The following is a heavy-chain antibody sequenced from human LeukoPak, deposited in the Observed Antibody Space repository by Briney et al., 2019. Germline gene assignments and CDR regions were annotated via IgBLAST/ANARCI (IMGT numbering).Heavy chain of an antibody. J-gene: IGHJ4*02. CDR2: MYSGGAT. D-gene: IGHD4-11*01. CDR1: GVTVSTSY. CDR3: ARDASPYYSDYGH. Sequence: GGSLRLSCAASGVTVSTSYMSWVRQAPGKGLEWVSIMYSGGATDYADSVKGRFTISRDNSKNTLYLQMNSLRVEDTAVYYCARDASPYYSDYGHWGQGTLVTVSS. V-gene: IGHV3-66*01.